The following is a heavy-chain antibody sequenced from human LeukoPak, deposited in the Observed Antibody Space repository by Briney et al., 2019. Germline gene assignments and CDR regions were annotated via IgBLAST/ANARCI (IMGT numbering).Heavy chain of an antibody. CDR1: GGTFNHFG. D-gene: IGHD1-1*01. CDR2: IIPVLDSA. J-gene: IGHJ4*02. CDR3: ARDSGRPPTSFDY. V-gene: IGHV1-69*04. Sequence: GASVKVSCKASGGTFNHFGINWVRQAPGRGLEWMGRIIPVLDSAKYAPKIQDRVTITADKSTSTAYMELNSLRSEDTAVYFCARDSGRPPTSFDYWGQGTLVTVSS.